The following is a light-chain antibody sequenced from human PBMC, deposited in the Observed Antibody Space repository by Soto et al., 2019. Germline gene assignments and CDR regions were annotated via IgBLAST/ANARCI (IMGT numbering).Light chain of an antibody. Sequence: EIVMTQSPATLSVSPGERATLSCRACQSISSNLAWYQQKPGQAPRLLMFRTSSRATGFPARFSGSGSGTEFNLTISSLQSEDFGVLCRQQKNTCSRYTFRGGTQV. CDR2: RTS. V-gene: IGKV3-15*01. CDR3: QQKNTCSRYT. CDR1: QSISSN. J-gene: IGKJ4*01.